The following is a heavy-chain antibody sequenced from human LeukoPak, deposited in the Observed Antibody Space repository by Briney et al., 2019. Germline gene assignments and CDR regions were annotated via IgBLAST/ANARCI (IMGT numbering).Heavy chain of an antibody. V-gene: IGHV4-39*07. J-gene: IGHJ4*02. Sequence: PSETLSLTCTVSGGSISSSSYYWGWIRQPPGKGLEWIGSIYYSGSTYYNPSLKSRVTISVDTSKNQFSLKLSSVTAADTAVYYCARDLPLYYYDSSGYYRDYWGQGTLVTVSS. CDR3: ARDLPLYYYDSSGYYRDY. D-gene: IGHD3-22*01. CDR1: GGSISSSSYY. CDR2: IYYSGST.